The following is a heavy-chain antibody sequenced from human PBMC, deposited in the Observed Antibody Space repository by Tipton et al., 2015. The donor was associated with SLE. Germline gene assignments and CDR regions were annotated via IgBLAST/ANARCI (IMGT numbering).Heavy chain of an antibody. CDR1: GFTVSSNY. CDR3: ARASSGRYLDI. Sequence: SLRLSCAASGFTVSSNYMSWVRQAPGKGLEWVSVIYSGGSTYYADSVKGRFTIYRHNSKNTLYLQMNSLRAEDTAVYYCARASSGRYLDIWGQGTMVTFSS. J-gene: IGHJ3*02. CDR2: IYSGGST. D-gene: IGHD6-19*01. V-gene: IGHV3-53*04.